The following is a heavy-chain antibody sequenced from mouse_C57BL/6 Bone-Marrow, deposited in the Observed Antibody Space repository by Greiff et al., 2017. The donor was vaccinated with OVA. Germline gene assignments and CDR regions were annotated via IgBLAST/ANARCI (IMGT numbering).Heavy chain of an antibody. J-gene: IGHJ2*01. D-gene: IGHD1-1*01. Sequence: QVQLQQPGAELVKPGASVKVSCKASGYTFPSYWMHWVKQRPGQGLEWIGRIHPSDSDTNYNQKLKGKATLTVDKSSSTAYMQLSILTSEDSAVYYCASTLITTVVASDYWGQGTTLTVSS. CDR2: IHPSDSDT. CDR1: GYTFPSYW. CDR3: ASTLITTVVASDY. V-gene: IGHV1-74*01.